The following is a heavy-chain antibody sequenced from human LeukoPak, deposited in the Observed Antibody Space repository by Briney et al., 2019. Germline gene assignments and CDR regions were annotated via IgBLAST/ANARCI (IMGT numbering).Heavy chain of an antibody. CDR1: GFTFNSYW. D-gene: IGHD4-17*01. CDR3: ARIYGDYMGYYYYGMDV. V-gene: IGHV3-7*01. Sequence: GGSLRLSCAASGFTFNSYWMSWVRQAPGKGLEWVANIKQDGSEKYYVDSVKGRFTISRDNAKNSLYLQMNSLRAEDTAVYYCARIYGDYMGYYYYGMDVWGQGTTVTVSS. J-gene: IGHJ6*02. CDR2: IKQDGSEK.